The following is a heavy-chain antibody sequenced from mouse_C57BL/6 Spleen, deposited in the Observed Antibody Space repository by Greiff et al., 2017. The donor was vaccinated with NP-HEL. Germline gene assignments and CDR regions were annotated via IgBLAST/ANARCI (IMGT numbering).Heavy chain of an antibody. Sequence: VQLQQSGPELVKPGASVKISCKASGYTFTDYYMNWVKQSHGKSLEWIGDINPNNGGTSYNQKFKGKATLTVDKSSSTAYMELRSLTSEDSAVYYCARNRNYDGYYDWYFDVWGTGTTVTVSS. D-gene: IGHD2-3*01. V-gene: IGHV1-26*01. J-gene: IGHJ1*03. CDR2: INPNNGGT. CDR1: GYTFTDYY. CDR3: ARNRNYDGYYDWYFDV.